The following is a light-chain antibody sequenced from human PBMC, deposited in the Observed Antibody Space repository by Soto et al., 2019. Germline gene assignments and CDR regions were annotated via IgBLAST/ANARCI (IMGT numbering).Light chain of an antibody. CDR2: ATS. CDR3: QHYNNWPLT. J-gene: IGKJ4*01. V-gene: IGKV3-15*01. Sequence: EIAMTQSPATLSVSPGERASLSCRASQSVSSNLAWYQQKPGQTPGLLIYATSTRATGIPARFSGSGSGTEFTLTISSLQSEDFAVYYCQHYNNWPLTFGGGTKVEIK. CDR1: QSVSSN.